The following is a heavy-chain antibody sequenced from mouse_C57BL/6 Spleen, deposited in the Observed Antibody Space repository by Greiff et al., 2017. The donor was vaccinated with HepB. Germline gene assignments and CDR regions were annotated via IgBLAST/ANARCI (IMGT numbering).Heavy chain of an antibody. J-gene: IGHJ2*01. Sequence: VKLMESGAELVRPGTSVKVSCKASGYAFTNYLIEWVKQRPGQGLEWIGVINPGSGGTNYNEKFKGKATLTADKSSSTAYMQLSSLTSQNSAVYFSARSGVYSDFPSSFYYWGHGTPLTVSS. CDR1: GYAFTNYL. CDR3: ARSGVYSDFPSSFYY. CDR2: INPGSGGT. D-gene: IGHD2-4*01. V-gene: IGHV1-54*01.